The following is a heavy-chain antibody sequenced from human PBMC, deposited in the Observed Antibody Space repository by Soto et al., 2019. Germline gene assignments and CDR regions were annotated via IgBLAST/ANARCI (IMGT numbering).Heavy chain of an antibody. CDR2: IYSKTGTI. CDR3: ARDFDFDIDH. Sequence: QVQLVQSGAEVQKPGASVKVSCKTSGYIFNNFGITWVRQAPGLGLEWLGWIYSKTGTINFAQKFQGRVTMTTDTSTSTAFMELRSLTLYDSAVYFCARDFDFDIDHWGQGTLVTVS. D-gene: IGHD3-9*01. V-gene: IGHV1-18*01. J-gene: IGHJ4*02. CDR1: GYIFNNFG.